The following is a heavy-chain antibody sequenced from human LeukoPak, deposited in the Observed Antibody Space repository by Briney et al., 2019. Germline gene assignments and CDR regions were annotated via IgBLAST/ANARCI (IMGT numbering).Heavy chain of an antibody. CDR1: GDTFSRYA. Sequence: SVTVSCKVSGDTFSRYAISWVRQAPGQGLEWMGGIIPILTTPNYAQRFQGRVTITADESTSTAYMELISLRSEDTAVYYCARDTRSSLRGHYYYYMDVWGQGTTVIVSS. CDR2: IIPILTTP. D-gene: IGHD3-10*01. J-gene: IGHJ6*02. V-gene: IGHV1-69*01. CDR3: ARDTRSSLRGHYYYYMDV.